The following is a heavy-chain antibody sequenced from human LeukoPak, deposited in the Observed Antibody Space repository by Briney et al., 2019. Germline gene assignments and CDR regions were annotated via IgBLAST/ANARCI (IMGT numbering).Heavy chain of an antibody. CDR3: ARDRYSDSSGYGGEYGMDV. V-gene: IGHV1-69*04. CDR1: GGTFSNYA. CDR2: IIAVLGVA. J-gene: IGHJ6*02. Sequence: GSSVKVSCKVSGGTFSNYAISWVRQAPGQGLEWMGRIIAVLGVANYAEKFQGRVTITADKFTSIAYMELSSLRSEDTAFYYCARDRYSDSSGYGGEYGMDVWGQGTTVTVSS. D-gene: IGHD3-22*01.